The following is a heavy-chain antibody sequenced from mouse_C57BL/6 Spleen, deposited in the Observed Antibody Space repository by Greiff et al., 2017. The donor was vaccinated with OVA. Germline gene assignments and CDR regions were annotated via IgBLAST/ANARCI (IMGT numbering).Heavy chain of an antibody. D-gene: IGHD5-5*01. CDR2: INPGSGGT. CDR1: GYAFTNYL. V-gene: IGHV1-54*01. Sequence: QVHVKQSGAELVRPGTSVKVSCEASGYAFTNYLIEWVKQRPGQGLEWIGVINPGSGGTNYNEKFKGKATLTADKSSSTAYMQLSSLTSEDSAVYFCAREGTTLAYWGQGTLVTVSA. CDR3: AREGTTLAY. J-gene: IGHJ3*01.